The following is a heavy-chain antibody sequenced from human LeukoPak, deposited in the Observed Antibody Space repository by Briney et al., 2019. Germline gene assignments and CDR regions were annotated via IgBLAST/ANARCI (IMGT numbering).Heavy chain of an antibody. CDR1: GFTVSSNY. J-gene: IGHJ4*02. CDR2: IYSGGST. Sequence: GGSLRLSYAASGFTVSSNYMSWVRQAPGKGLEWVSLIYSGGSTYYADSVKGRFTISRDNSKNTLYLQMNSLRAEDTAVYYCARARQYYDILTAYYIDYWGQGTLVTVSS. CDR3: ARARQYYDILTAYYIDY. V-gene: IGHV3-66*01. D-gene: IGHD3-9*01.